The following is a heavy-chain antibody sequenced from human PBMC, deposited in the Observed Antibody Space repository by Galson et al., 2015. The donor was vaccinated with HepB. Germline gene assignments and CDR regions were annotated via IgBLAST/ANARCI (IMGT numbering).Heavy chain of an antibody. D-gene: IGHD6-19*01. CDR1: GFSLSSNHVG. CDR2: IYWDDDE. V-gene: IGHV2-5*02. CDR3: AHGSGWLLDS. J-gene: IGHJ5*01. Sequence: PALVKPTQTLTLTCTFSGFSLSSNHVGVGWIRQPPGKALEWLAFIYWDDDERYSPSLRTRLTITKDTSKNRVVLTLTNVDTVDTATYYCAHGSGWLLDSWGQGTLVTVSS.